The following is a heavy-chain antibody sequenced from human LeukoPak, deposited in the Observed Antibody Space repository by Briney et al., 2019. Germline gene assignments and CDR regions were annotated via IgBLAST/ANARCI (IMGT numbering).Heavy chain of an antibody. J-gene: IGHJ4*02. CDR2: ISASDGST. Sequence: GGYLRRSGASARFTFSKYAMRWVRQAPGNGMEYVSAISASDGSTYYASSVKGRFTISRDNSQSILYLQMAGLRDEDLAVYYCAREERGLAIDYWGQGTLVTVSS. V-gene: IGHV3-64*01. D-gene: IGHD5-12*01. CDR3: AREERGLAIDY. CDR1: RFTFSKYA.